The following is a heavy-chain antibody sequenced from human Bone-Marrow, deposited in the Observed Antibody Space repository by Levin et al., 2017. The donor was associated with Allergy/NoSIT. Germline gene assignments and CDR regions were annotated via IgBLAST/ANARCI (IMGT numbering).Heavy chain of an antibody. CDR1: GASISGGTLY. J-gene: IGHJ6*02. D-gene: IGHD3-10*01. Sequence: SETLSLTCTVSGASISGGTLYWSWIRQRPGKGLEWIGFIHHSGSAYYNPSLKSRLTMSLDTSKSQFSLRVTSVTVADTAVYYCARDECAWLGECYGMDVWGQGTTVIVSS. CDR3: ARDECAWLGECYGMDV. V-gene: IGHV4-31*03. CDR2: IHHSGSA.